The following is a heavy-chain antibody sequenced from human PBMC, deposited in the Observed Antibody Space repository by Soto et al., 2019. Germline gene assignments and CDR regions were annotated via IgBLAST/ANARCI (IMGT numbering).Heavy chain of an antibody. J-gene: IGHJ4*02. CDR2: IWYDGSHT. CDR1: GFSFRGYA. V-gene: IGHV3-33*01. Sequence: QVQMVESGGGVVQPGRSLRLSCAASGFSFRGYAMEWVRQAPGKGLEWVALIWYDGSHTHYADSVKGRFTISRDNSKSTLYLQMNSLRAEDTAIYYCARQASVVTPVFDYWGQGTLVTVSS. D-gene: IGHD2-15*01. CDR3: ARQASVVTPVFDY.